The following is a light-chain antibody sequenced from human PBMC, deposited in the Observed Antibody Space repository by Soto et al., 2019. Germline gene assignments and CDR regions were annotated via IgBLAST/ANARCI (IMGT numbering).Light chain of an antibody. J-gene: IGLJ2*01. Sequence: QSVLTQPASVSGSPGQSITISCTGTSSDVGGYDYVSWYQHHPGEAPKLMIFNVSSRPSGVSNRFSGSKSGNTASLTISGLQAEDEADYYCSSYTSNTTVVFGGGTKLTVL. V-gene: IGLV2-14*03. CDR2: NVS. CDR1: SSDVGGYDY. CDR3: SSYTSNTTVV.